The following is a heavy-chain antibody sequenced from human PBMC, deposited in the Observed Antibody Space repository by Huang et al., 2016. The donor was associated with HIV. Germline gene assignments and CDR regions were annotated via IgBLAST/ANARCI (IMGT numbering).Heavy chain of an antibody. CDR1: GYRFTTFA. Sequence: QGQLVQSGSEFKKPGASVRVSCRASGYRFTTFAVDWVRQAPGQGLEWMGLINTVTGNPTYAQDCTRRFAFSVDITVSTAYLMIRALKAEETAVYYCVGRQGSGWDGYYSYYMDVWGKGTTVTVS. J-gene: IGHJ6*03. CDR3: VGRQGSGWDGYYSYYMDV. CDR2: INTVTGNP. V-gene: IGHV7-4-1*02. D-gene: IGHD6-25*01.